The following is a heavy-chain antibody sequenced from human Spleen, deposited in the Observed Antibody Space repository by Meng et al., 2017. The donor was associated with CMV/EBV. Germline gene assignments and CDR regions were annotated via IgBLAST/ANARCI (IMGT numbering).Heavy chain of an antibody. D-gene: IGHD4-17*01. Sequence: LSCAASGFTFSDYYMSWIRQAPGKGLEWVSYISSSGSPLFYADSVKGRFTISRDYAKNSLYLQMNSLRVEDTATYYCASGQYGDPRYWGQGTLVTVSS. CDR2: ISSSGSPL. V-gene: IGHV3-11*04. J-gene: IGHJ4*02. CDR1: GFTFSDYY. CDR3: ASGQYGDPRY.